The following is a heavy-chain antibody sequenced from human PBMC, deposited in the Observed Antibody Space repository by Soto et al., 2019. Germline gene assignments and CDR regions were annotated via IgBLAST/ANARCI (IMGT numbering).Heavy chain of an antibody. Sequence: GGSLRLSCAASGLTLSSDWMHWVRQAPGKGLVWVSRINSGGSTFYADSVKGRFTISRDNSENTLLLQMNSLRVEDTAMYYCAKGWMATVTYSDYWGQGTLVTVSS. D-gene: IGHD4-17*01. CDR2: INSGGST. CDR1: GLTLSSDW. CDR3: AKGWMATVTYSDY. V-gene: IGHV3-74*01. J-gene: IGHJ4*02.